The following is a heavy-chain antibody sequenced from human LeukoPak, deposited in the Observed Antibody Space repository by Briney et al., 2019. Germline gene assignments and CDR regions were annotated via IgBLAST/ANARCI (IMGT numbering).Heavy chain of an antibody. D-gene: IGHD3-10*02. V-gene: IGHV3-21*01. CDR1: GFTFSSYS. CDR3: AELGITMIGGV. Sequence: GGSRRLSCAASGFTFSSYSMSWVRQAPGKGLEWVSSISSSSSSYIYYAESVKGRFTISRDNAKNSLYLQMNSLRAEDTAVYYCAELGITMIGGVWGKGTTVTISS. J-gene: IGHJ6*04. CDR2: ISSSSSSYI.